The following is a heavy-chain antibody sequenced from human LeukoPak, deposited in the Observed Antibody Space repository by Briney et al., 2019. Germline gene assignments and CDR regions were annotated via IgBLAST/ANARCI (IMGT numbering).Heavy chain of an antibody. CDR2: ISKDESNT. CDR3: AKDDPVLEY. V-gene: IGHV3-30*18. J-gene: IGHJ4*02. Sequence: GGSLRLSCAASGFSYSTFGMHWVRQTPGKGLEWVSHISKDESNTYYADSAKGRFTISRDSSKNTLFLQMNSLRVEDTAVYYCAKDDPVLEYWGQGTLVTVSS. CDR1: GFSYSTFG.